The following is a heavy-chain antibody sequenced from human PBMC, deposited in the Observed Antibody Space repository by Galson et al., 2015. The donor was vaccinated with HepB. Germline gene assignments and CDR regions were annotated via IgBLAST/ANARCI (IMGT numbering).Heavy chain of an antibody. V-gene: IGHV4-34*01. J-gene: IGHJ3*02. CDR1: GGSFSGYY. D-gene: IGHD3-10*01. CDR2: INHSGST. Sequence: ETLSLTCAVYGGSFSGYYWSWIRQPPGKGLEWIGEINHSGSTNYNPSLKSRVTISVDTSKNQFSLKLSSVTAADTAVYYCARLPLYYYGSGSLTQNAFDIWGQGTMVTVSS. CDR3: ARLPLYYYGSGSLTQNAFDI.